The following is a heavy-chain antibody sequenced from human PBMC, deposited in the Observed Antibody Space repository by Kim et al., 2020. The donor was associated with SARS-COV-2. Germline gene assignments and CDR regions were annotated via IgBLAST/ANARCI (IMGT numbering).Heavy chain of an antibody. CDR3: ARREDYFDY. CDR2: TT. Sequence: TTKDPQQVQGRVTITADKATSTVYMELSSLRSEDTAVYYCARREDYFDYWGQGTLVTVSS. V-gene: IGHV1-69*06. J-gene: IGHJ4*02.